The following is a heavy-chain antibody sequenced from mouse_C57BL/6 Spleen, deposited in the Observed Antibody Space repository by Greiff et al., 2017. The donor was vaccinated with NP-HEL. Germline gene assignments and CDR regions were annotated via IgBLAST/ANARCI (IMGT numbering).Heavy chain of an antibody. CDR3: ASQTAQATYFDY. D-gene: IGHD3-2*02. J-gene: IGHJ2*01. V-gene: IGHV1-55*01. CDR2: IYPGSGST. Sequence: QVQLKQPGAELVKPGASVKMSCKASGYTFTSYWITWVKQRPGQGLEWIGDIYPGSGSTNYNEKFKSKATLTVDTSSSTAYMQLSSLTSEDSAVYYCASQTAQATYFDYWGQGTTLTVSS. CDR1: GYTFTSYW.